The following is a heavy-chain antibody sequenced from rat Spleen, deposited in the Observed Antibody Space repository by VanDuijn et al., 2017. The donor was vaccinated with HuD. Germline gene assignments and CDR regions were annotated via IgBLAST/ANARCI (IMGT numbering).Heavy chain of an antibody. CDR1: GFTFSDYN. Sequence: VQLVESGGGVVQPGRSLKFSCVPSGFTFSDYNMAWVRQAPKKGLEWVATISSGGGGTYYPDSVKGRFTISRDNAKSTLYLQMDSLRSEDTASYYCARQGYTTDWYFDFWGPGTMVTVSS. J-gene: IGHJ1*01. V-gene: IGHV5-7*01. CDR2: ISSGGGGT. D-gene: IGHD1-6*01. CDR3: ARQGYTTDWYFDF.